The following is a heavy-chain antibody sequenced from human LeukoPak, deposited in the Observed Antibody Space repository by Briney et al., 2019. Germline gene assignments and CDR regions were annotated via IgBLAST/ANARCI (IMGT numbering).Heavy chain of an antibody. J-gene: IGHJ4*02. CDR2: IYYSGST. CDR1: GGSIISSAYC. V-gene: IGHV4-30-4*08. D-gene: IGHD6-19*01. CDR3: VRTEVSSGSEDY. Sequence: SQTLSLTCTVSGGSIISSAYCWSWIRQPPGKGLEWIGYIYYSGSTYYNPSLKSRVTISLDTSKNQFSLKLSSVTAADTAVYYCVRTEVSSGSEDYWGQGTLVTVSS.